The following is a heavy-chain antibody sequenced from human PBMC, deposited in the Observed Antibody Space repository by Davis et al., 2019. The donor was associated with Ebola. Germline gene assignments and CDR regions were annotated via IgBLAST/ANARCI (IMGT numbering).Heavy chain of an antibody. Sequence: GESLKISCAASGFTFSSYWMSWVRQAPGKGLEWVANIKQDGSEKYYVDSVKGRFTISRDNAKNSLYLQMNSLRAEDTAVYYCARDLPRGDAFDIWGQGTMVTVSS. CDR1: GFTFSSYW. V-gene: IGHV3-7*01. CDR2: IKQDGSEK. J-gene: IGHJ3*02. CDR3: ARDLPRGDAFDI.